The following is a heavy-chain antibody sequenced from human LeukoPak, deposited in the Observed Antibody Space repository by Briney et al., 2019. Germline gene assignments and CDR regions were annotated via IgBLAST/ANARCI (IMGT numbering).Heavy chain of an antibody. CDR1: GFTFSSYA. Sequence: GGSLRLSCAASGFTFSSYAMSWVRQAPGKGLEWVSSISSSSSYIYYADSVKGRFTISRDNAKNSLYLQMNSLRAEDTAVYYCARDIGSSWYFDYWGQGTLVTVSS. J-gene: IGHJ4*02. CDR3: ARDIGSSWYFDY. CDR2: ISSSSSYI. D-gene: IGHD6-13*01. V-gene: IGHV3-21*01.